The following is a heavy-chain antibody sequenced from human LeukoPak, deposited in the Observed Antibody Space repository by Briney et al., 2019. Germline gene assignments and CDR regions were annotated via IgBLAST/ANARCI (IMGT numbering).Heavy chain of an antibody. V-gene: IGHV3-30*18. Sequence: GTSLRLSCAASGFSFTTYGMHWVRQAPLKGLEWLAAISYDGRNQNYADSVKGRFTILRDNSQNTLYLQMSSLRAEDTALYYCVKDRTINGRSSPFDSWGQRTLVTVSS. CDR1: GFSFTTYG. CDR3: VKDRTINGRSSPFDS. CDR2: ISYDGRNQ. D-gene: IGHD1-26*01. J-gene: IGHJ4*02.